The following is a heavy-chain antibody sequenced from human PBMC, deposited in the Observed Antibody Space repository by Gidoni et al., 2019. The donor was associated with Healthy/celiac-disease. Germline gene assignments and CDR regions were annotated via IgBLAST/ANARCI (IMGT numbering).Heavy chain of an antibody. Sequence: EVQLVESGGGLVKPGGSLRLSCAASGFTFSSYSMNWVRQAPGKGLEWVSSISSSSSYIYYADSVKGRFTISRDNAKNSLYLQMNSLRAEDTAVYYCARDPGGPSIPPPEKVAGMIIRWGQGTLVTVSS. J-gene: IGHJ4*02. CDR3: ARDPGGPSIPPPEKVAGMIIR. CDR2: ISSSSSYI. CDR1: GFTFSSYS. D-gene: IGHD6-19*01. V-gene: IGHV3-21*01.